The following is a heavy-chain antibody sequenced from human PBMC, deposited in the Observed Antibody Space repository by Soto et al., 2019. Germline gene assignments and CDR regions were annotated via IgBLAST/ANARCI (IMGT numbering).Heavy chain of an antibody. J-gene: IGHJ6*02. CDR1: GFTFSSYG. CDR2: ISYDGSNK. D-gene: IGHD6-13*01. V-gene: IGHV3-30*18. CDR3: AKSDEQQLVPGLFYYYGMDV. Sequence: GGSLRLSCAASGFTFSSYGMHWVRQAPGKGLEWVAVISYDGSNKYYADSVKGRFTISRDNSKNTLYLQMNSLRAEDTAVYYCAKSDEQQLVPGLFYYYGMDVWGQGTTVTVSS.